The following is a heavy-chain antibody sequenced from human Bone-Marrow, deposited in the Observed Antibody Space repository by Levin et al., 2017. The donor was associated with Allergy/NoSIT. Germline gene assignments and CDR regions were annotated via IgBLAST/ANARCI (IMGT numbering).Heavy chain of an antibody. V-gene: IGHV3-30-3*01. CDR1: GFTFSRA. CDR3: ARKGGSSGWYDYLDY. D-gene: IGHD6-19*01. CDR2: ISGDGTNK. J-gene: IGHJ4*02. Sequence: GGSLRLSCAATGFTFSRAMHWVRQAPGKGLDWVAVISGDGTNKYYAESVKGRFTISRDNAKTTLYLQMNSLRAEDTAVYYCARKGGSSGWYDYLDYWGQGTLVTVSS.